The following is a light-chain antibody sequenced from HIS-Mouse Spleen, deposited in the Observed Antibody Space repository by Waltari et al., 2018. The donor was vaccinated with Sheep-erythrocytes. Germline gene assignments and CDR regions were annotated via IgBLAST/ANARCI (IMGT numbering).Light chain of an antibody. CDR2: EGS. V-gene: IGLV2-23*01. J-gene: IGLJ3*02. CDR1: SSDVGSYNP. CDR3: CSYAGSSTPWV. Sequence: QSALTQPASVSGSPGQSITISCTGTSSDVGSYNPVSRYQQHPGKAPKPMIYEGSKRPSGVSNRFSGSKSGNTASLTISGLQAEDEADYYCCSYAGSSTPWVFGGGTKLTVL.